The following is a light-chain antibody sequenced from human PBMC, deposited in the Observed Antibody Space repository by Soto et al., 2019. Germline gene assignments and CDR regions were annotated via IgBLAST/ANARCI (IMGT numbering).Light chain of an antibody. CDR3: QQYNTYFSLT. V-gene: IGKV1-33*01. Sequence: DIQMTQSPSSLSAYVGDRVSITCQASQDINSHLIWYQQKPGKVPKVLIYDASNLETGVPSRFSGSGSGTEYTLTISGLQPDDFASYYCQQYNTYFSLTFGGGTKVDIK. CDR1: QDINSH. CDR2: DAS. J-gene: IGKJ4*01.